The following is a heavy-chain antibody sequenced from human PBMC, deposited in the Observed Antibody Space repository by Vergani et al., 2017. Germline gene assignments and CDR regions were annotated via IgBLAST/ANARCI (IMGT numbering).Heavy chain of an antibody. J-gene: IGHJ4*02. CDR2: VSGSSATP. CDR1: GFPFISHA. V-gene: IGHV3-23*01. CDR3: TKGSRGYTGYFFDY. D-gene: IGHD5-12*01. Sequence: EVQLSESGGALVQPGGSLRLSCTASGFPFISHAMTWVRQAPGKGLEWISSVSGSSATPYYADSVKGRFIISRDNSKNTLHLQMNSLRADDTAVYYCTKGSRGYTGYFFDYWGQGTLATVSS.